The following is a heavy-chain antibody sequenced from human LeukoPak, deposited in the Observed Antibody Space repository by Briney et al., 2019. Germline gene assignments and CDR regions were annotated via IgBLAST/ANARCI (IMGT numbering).Heavy chain of an antibody. CDR2: ISWNSGSI. D-gene: IGHD4-17*01. V-gene: IGHV3-9*01. Sequence: GRSLRLSCAASGISFDDYAMHWVRQAPGKGLEWVSGISWNSGSIGYADSVKGRFTISRDNAKNSLYLQMNSLRAEDTALYYCAKATVTDVGYFDYWGQGTLVTASS. J-gene: IGHJ4*02. CDR1: GISFDDYA. CDR3: AKATVTDVGYFDY.